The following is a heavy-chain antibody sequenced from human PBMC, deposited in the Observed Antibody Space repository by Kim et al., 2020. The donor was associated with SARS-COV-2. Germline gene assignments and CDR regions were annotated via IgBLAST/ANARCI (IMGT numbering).Heavy chain of an antibody. CDR2: IKSKSYGETR. Sequence: GGSLRLSCAASGFSFRNAWMSWVRQAPGKGLEWVGRIKSKSYGETREYPAPVDGRFTVSSDDSKNTLYLQMNSLKTEDTAVYYCTTVAGRESYAFDIWGQGTMVTVSS. J-gene: IGHJ3*02. CDR1: GFSFRNAW. CDR3: TTVAGRESYAFDI. V-gene: IGHV3-15*01.